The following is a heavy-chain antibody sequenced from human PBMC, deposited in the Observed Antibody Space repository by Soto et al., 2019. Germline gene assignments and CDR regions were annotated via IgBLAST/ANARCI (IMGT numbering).Heavy chain of an antibody. D-gene: IGHD1-26*01. CDR2: IWYDGSNK. CDR1: GFSFSNYG. V-gene: IGHV3-33*01. CDR3: AREHLVSCYCDY. Sequence: QVLLVESGGGVVQPGRSLRLSCAASGFSFSNYGMHWVRQAPGKGLEWVAAIWYDGSNKYYAESVKGRFTISRDNSKNTLYLQMNSLRAEDTAVYYCAREHLVSCYCDYWGQGTLVTVSS. J-gene: IGHJ4*02.